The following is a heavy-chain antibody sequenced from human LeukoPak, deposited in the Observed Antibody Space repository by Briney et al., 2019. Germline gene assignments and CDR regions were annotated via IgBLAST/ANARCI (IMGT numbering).Heavy chain of an antibody. CDR3: AKDHGDIAAAGTFDY. J-gene: IGHJ4*02. V-gene: IGHV3-30-3*01. D-gene: IGHD6-13*01. CDR1: GFTFSSYA. CDR2: ISYDGSNK. Sequence: GGSLRLSCAASGFTFSSYAMHWVRQAPGKGLEWVAVISYDGSNKYYADSVKGRFTISRDNSKNTLYLQMNSLRAEDTAVYYCAKDHGDIAAAGTFDYWGQGTLVTVSS.